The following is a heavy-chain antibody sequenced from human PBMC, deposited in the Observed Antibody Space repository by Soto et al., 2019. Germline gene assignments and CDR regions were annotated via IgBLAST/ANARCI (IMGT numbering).Heavy chain of an antibody. Sequence: QVQLVESGGGVVQPGRSLRLSCAASGFTFSSYAMHWVRQAPGKGLEWVAVVSHDGKTEYHAASVKGRFTISRDTCANMLYLQMNSLRDEDTDVYYCEREPDISGHYSGCCDVWGVGTMVNVSS. J-gene: IGHJ3*01. D-gene: IGHD3-22*01. CDR2: VSHDGKTE. CDR3: EREPDISGHYSGCCDV. CDR1: GFTFSSYA. V-gene: IGHV3-30*14.